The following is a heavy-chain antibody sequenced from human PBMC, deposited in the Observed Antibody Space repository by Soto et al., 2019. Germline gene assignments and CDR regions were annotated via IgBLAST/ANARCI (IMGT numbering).Heavy chain of an antibody. CDR1: GYTFTSDG. D-gene: IGHD3-10*01. CDR3: ARDKFGTLARGARGFPWGDAFDI. J-gene: IGHJ3*02. CDR2: ISAYNGNT. Sequence: ASVKVSCKASGYTFTSDGISWVRQAPGQGLEWMGWISAYNGNTNYAQKLQGRVTMTTDTSTSTAHMELRSLRSDDTALYYCARDKFGTLARGARGFPWGDAFDIWG. V-gene: IGHV1-18*01.